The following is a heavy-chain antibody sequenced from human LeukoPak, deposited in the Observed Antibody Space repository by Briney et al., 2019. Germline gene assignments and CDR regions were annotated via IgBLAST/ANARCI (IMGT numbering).Heavy chain of an antibody. CDR2: ISYDGTNK. J-gene: IGHJ6*03. Sequence: GGPLSLFCALSGLPLSSYALHWARHAPGEGLEWVAVISYDGTNKYYTHPEKARYPISRHNHQNTLYLQMHSQRPEHTAVFYWARDRSPGRDYYYYMAVWGTGTTVTVP. V-gene: IGHV3-30*04. CDR1: GLPLSSYA. CDR3: ARDRSPGRDYYYYMAV.